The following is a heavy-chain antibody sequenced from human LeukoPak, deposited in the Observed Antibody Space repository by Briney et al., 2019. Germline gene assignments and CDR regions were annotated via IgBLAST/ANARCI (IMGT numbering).Heavy chain of an antibody. V-gene: IGHV3-15*01. Sequence: GGSLRLSCAASGFTFSNAWMSWVRQAPGKGLEWVGRIKSRTDGGTTDYAAPVKGKFTISRDDSKNTLYLQMNSLNTEDTAVYYCTTPYYYGSGTITHIYYFYYWGQGTLVTVSS. J-gene: IGHJ4*02. CDR3: TTPYYYGSGTITHIYYFYY. CDR2: IKSRTDGGTT. CDR1: GFTFSNAW. D-gene: IGHD3-10*01.